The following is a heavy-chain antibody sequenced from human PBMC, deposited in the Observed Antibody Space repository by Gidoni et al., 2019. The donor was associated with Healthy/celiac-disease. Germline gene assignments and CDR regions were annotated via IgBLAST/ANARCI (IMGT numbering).Heavy chain of an antibody. V-gene: IGHV3-33*01. CDR3: ARANGEWLAPFDY. CDR2: IWYDGSNK. D-gene: IGHD6-19*01. CDR1: GFTFSSYG. J-gene: IGHJ4*02. Sequence: QVQLVESGGGVVQPGRSLRLSCAASGFTFSSYGMHWVRQAPGKGLEWVAVIWYDGSNKYYADSVKGRFTISRDNSKNTLYLQMNSLRAEDTAVYYCARANGEWLAPFDYWGQGTLVTVSS.